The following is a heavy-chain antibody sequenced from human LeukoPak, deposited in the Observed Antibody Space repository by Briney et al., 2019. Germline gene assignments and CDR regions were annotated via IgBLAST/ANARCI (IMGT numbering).Heavy chain of an antibody. Sequence: ASVKVSCKASGYTFTGYYMHWVRQAPGQGLEWMGRINPNSGGTNYAQKFQGRVTMTRDTSISTAYMELSRLRSDDTAVYYCARDSTRSGYGSGWFGYWGQGTLVTVSS. J-gene: IGHJ5*01. D-gene: IGHD6-19*01. CDR2: INPNSGGT. CDR1: GYTFTGYY. CDR3: ARDSTRSGYGSGWFGY. V-gene: IGHV1-2*06.